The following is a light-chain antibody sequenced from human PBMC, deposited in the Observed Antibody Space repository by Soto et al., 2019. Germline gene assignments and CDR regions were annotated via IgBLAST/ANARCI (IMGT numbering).Light chain of an antibody. CDR2: EVS. CDR3: DSYTSSRAYV. Sequence: QSVLTQPASGAGSPGQSTTISRTGTRSDVGGYNYVSWYQQQAGKAPKLIIHEVSNRPSGVSNRFSGSKSGNTASLTISGLQAEDEADYYCDSYTSSRAYVFGIGTKRTVL. J-gene: IGLJ1*01. V-gene: IGLV2-14*01. CDR1: RSDVGGYNY.